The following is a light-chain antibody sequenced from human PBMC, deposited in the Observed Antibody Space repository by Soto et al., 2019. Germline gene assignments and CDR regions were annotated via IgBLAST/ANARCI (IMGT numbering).Light chain of an antibody. V-gene: IGKV1-9*01. J-gene: IGKJ1*01. CDR3: LQHNSYPPT. CDR2: AAS. CDR1: QVISTS. Sequence: DIQLTQSPSFLSPSIGESVTITCRASQVISTSLAWYQVKPGKAPKRLIYAASSLQGGVPSRFSGSGSGTEFTLTISSLQPEDFATYYCLQHNSYPPTFGQGTKVDIK.